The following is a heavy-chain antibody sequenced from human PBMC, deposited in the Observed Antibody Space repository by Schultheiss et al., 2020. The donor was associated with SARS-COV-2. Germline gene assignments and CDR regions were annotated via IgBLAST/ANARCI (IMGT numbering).Heavy chain of an antibody. CDR1: GGSISSGSYY. Sequence: SETLSLTCTVSGGSISSGSYYWSWIRQPAGKGLEWIGRIYTSGSTNYNPSLKSRVTISVDMSKAQFSLKLSSVTAADTAVYYCARQYEYSSSWYYYYGMDVWGQGTTVTVSS. J-gene: IGHJ6*02. V-gene: IGHV4-61*02. D-gene: IGHD6-13*01. CDR3: ARQYEYSSSWYYYYGMDV. CDR2: IYTSGST.